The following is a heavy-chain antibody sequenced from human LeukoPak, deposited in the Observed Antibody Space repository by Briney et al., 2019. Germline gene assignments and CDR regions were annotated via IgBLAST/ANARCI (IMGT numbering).Heavy chain of an antibody. CDR2: IYYSGST. CDR3: ARNYFDSTAFDI. V-gene: IGHV4-59*01. CDR1: GGSIRNYY. J-gene: IGHJ3*02. Sequence: SETLSLTCAVSGGSIRNYYWSWLRQPPGKGLEWIGYIYYSGSTNYNPSLKSRVTISVDTSKNRFSLNLSSVTAADTAVYYCARNYFDSTAFDIWGQGTMVTVSS. D-gene: IGHD3-22*01.